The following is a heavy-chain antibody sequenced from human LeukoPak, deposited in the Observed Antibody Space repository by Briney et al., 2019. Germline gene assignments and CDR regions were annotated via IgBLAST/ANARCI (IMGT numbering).Heavy chain of an antibody. CDR1: GFTFSSHP. CDR2: ISSSSSYI. J-gene: IGHJ4*02. D-gene: IGHD3-9*01. CDR3: ARTYYDILTGYNPYFDY. V-gene: IGHV3-21*01. Sequence: GGSLRLSCGASGFTFSSHPMNWVRQAPGKGLEWVSSISSSSSYIYYADSVKGRFTISRDNAKNFLYLQMNSLRAEDTAVYYCARTYYDILTGYNPYFDYWGQGILVTVSS.